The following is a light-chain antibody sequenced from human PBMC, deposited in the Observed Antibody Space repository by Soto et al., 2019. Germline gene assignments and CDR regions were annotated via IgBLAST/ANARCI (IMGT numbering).Light chain of an antibody. Sequence: DIQMTESASSISASVGHRVTITCRASQSISSYLNWYQQKPGKAPKLLIYAASSLQSGVPSRFSGSGSGTDFTLTIISLQPEDFATYYCQQSYSTPRTLGQGAKV. CDR2: AAS. V-gene: IGKV1-39*01. J-gene: IGKJ1*01. CDR3: QQSYSTPRT. CDR1: QSISSY.